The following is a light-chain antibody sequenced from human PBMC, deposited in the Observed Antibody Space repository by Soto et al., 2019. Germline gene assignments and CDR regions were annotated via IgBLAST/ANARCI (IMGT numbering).Light chain of an antibody. CDR1: SSEVGGYNY. CDR2: EVS. Sequence: QSARTQPPSPSGSPGQSVTISGTGTSSEVGGYNYVSWYQQHPGKAPKLMIYEVSKRPSGVPDRFSGSKSGNTASLTVSGLQAEDEADYYCSSYAGSKTLFGGGTKLTVL. V-gene: IGLV2-8*01. CDR3: SSYAGSKTL. J-gene: IGLJ2*01.